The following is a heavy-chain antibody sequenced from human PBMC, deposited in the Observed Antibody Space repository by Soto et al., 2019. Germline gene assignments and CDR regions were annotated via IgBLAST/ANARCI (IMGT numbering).Heavy chain of an antibody. CDR3: ARDGYNSFDYYYGMDV. V-gene: IGHV3-48*03. D-gene: IGHD5-12*01. J-gene: IGHJ6*02. CDR1: GFTFSSYE. CDR2: ISSSGSTI. Sequence: QPRGSLRLSCAASGFTFSSYEMNWVRQAPGKGLEWVSYISSSGSTIYYADSVKGRFTISRDNAKNSLYLQMNSLRAEDTAVYYCARDGYNSFDYYYGMDVWGQGTTVTVSS.